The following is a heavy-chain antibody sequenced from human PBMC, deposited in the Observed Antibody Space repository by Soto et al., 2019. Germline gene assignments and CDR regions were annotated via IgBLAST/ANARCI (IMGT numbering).Heavy chain of an antibody. D-gene: IGHD3-10*01. J-gene: IGHJ4*02. CDR1: GGSISSSSYY. CDR3: ARRGRFGEFEYYFDY. CDR2: IYYSGST. Sequence: SETLSLTCTVSGGSISSSSYYWGWTRQPPGKGLEWIGSIYYSGSTYYNPSLKSRVTISVDTSKNQFSLKPSSVTAADTAVYYCARRGRFGEFEYYFDYWGQGTLVTVSS. V-gene: IGHV4-39*01.